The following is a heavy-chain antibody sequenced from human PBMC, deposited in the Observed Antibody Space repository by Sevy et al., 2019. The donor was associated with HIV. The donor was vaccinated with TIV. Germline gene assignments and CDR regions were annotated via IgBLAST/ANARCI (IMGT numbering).Heavy chain of an antibody. CDR1: GFTFSNAW. V-gene: IGHV3-15*01. D-gene: IGHD2-15*01. CDR2: IRSKAGGGTT. Sequence: GGSLRLSCAASGFTFSNAWMSWVRQSPGKGLEWVGRIRSKAGGGTTDYATIVKGNFTISRDDSRDILYLQLNSLETEDTAVYYGTTDHRRDGIVVVPFEYWGEGTVVTVSA. CDR3: TTDHRRDGIVVVPFEY. J-gene: IGHJ4*02.